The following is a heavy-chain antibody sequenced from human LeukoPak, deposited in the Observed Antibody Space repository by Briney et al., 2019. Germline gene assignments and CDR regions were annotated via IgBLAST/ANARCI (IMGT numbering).Heavy chain of an antibody. CDR1: GFTFDDYG. CDR2: INWNGGST. Sequence: GGSLRLSCAASGFTFDDYGMSWVRQAPGKGLEWVSGINWNGGSTGYADSVKGRFTISRDNAKNSLYLQINSLRAEDTAVYFCARDPLVGASLPDAFDIWGQGTMVTVSS. J-gene: IGHJ3*02. V-gene: IGHV3-20*04. D-gene: IGHD1-26*01. CDR3: ARDPLVGASLPDAFDI.